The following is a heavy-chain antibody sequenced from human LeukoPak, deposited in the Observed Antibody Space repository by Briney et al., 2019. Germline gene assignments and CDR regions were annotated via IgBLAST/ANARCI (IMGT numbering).Heavy chain of an antibody. CDR1: GYSFTSYW. J-gene: IGHJ4*02. V-gene: IGHV5-51*01. CDR2: IYPGDSDT. Sequence: KPGESLKISCKGSGYSFTSYWIGWVRQMPGKGLEWIGIIYPGDSDTKYSPSFQGQVTISADESISTAYLQWGNLKASDTAMYYCARSSDSSGYYDYFDFWGQGTLLTVSS. D-gene: IGHD3-22*01. CDR3: ARSSDSSGYYDYFDF.